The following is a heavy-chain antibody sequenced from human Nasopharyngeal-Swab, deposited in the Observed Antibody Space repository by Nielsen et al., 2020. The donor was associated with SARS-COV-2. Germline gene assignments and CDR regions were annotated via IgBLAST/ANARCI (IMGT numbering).Heavy chain of an antibody. CDR3: AKGGYSGYDPLGMDV. D-gene: IGHD5-12*01. V-gene: IGHV3-30*18. Sequence: WLRQSQWTGLEWVAVISYDGSNKYYADSVKGRFTISRDNSKNTLYLQMNSLRAEDTAVYYCAKGGYSGYDPLGMDVWGQGTTVTVSS. J-gene: IGHJ6*02. CDR2: ISYDGSNK.